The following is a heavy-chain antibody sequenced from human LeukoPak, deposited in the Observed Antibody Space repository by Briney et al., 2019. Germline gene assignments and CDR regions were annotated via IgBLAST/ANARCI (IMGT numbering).Heavy chain of an antibody. Sequence: SETLSLTCTVSGGSIRSSSHSWGWVRQAPGKGLEWVGAVYYNGSTYYTPSLKRRITISVDTSRSHFSLKLTSLTAADTAVYYCARHPLYPLSPVTASQRPFFYYYMDVWGKGTTVTVSS. CDR3: ARHPLYPLSPVTASQRPFFYYYMDV. J-gene: IGHJ6*03. CDR1: GGSIRSSSHS. V-gene: IGHV4-39*01. CDR2: VYYNGST. D-gene: IGHD2-21*02.